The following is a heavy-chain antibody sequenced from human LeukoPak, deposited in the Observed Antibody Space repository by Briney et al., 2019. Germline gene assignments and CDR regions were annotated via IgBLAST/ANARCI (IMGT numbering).Heavy chain of an antibody. CDR3: ATDRGWRTSGYYLYYFEY. J-gene: IGHJ4*02. D-gene: IGHD3-3*01. V-gene: IGHV3-7*01. Sequence: GGSLRLSCAASGFTFSTYWMSWVRQVPGKGLEWVANIKQDGSQKYYVDSVRGRFTISRDNTMNSLYLQMSSLRAEDTAVYYCATDRGWRTSGYYLYYFEYWGQGTLVTFSS. CDR1: GFTFSTYW. CDR2: IKQDGSQK.